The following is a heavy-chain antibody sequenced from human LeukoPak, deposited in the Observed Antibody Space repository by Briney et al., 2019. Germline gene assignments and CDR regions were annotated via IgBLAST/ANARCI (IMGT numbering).Heavy chain of an antibody. CDR3: TTVLYYDSSGYYYGDY. CDR2: IKSKTDGGTT. Sequence: GGSLRLSCVASGFTFSNAWMSWVRQAPGKGLEWVGRIKSKTDGGTTDYAAPVKGRFTISRDDSKNTLYLQMNSLKTEDTAVYYCTTVLYYDSSGYYYGDYWGQGTLVTVSS. CDR1: GFTFSNAW. J-gene: IGHJ4*02. D-gene: IGHD3-22*01. V-gene: IGHV3-15*01.